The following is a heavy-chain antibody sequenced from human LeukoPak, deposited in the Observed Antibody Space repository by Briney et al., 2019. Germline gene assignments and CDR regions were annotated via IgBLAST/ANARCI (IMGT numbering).Heavy chain of an antibody. CDR2: ISGSGGNT. Sequence: GESLRLSCAASGFTFSSYWMNWARQAPGKGLEWVSVISGSGGNTYYADSVKGRFTISRDNSKNTLYLQVNSLRAEDTAVYYCAKMRAERTSAAINYWGQGTLVTVSS. CDR3: AKMRAERTSAAINY. CDR1: GFTFSSYW. J-gene: IGHJ4*02. D-gene: IGHD1/OR15-1a*01. V-gene: IGHV3-23*01.